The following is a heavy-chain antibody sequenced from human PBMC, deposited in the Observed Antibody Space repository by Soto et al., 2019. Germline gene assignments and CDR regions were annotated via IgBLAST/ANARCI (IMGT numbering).Heavy chain of an antibody. D-gene: IGHD1-7*01. J-gene: IGHJ3*02. CDR3: ARGIETGTTGRKAFDI. V-gene: IGHV4-34*01. Sequence: PSETLSLTCAVYGGSFSGYYWSWIRQPPGKGLEWIGEINHSGSTNYNPSLKSRVTISVDTSNNQFSLKLSSVTAADTAEYYCARGIETGTTGRKAFDIWGQGTMVTVSS. CDR2: INHSGST. CDR1: GGSFSGYY.